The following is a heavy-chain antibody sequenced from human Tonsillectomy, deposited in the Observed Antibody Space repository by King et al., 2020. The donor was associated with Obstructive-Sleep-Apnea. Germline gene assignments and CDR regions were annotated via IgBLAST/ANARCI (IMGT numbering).Heavy chain of an antibody. CDR1: GFTFSNAW. J-gene: IGHJ4*02. Sequence: VQLVESGGGLVKPGGSLRLSCAASGFTFSNAWMSWVRQAPGKGLEWGGRIKRKTNGGTTDYAAPVKGRFTISRDDSKNTLYLQMNSLKIEETAIYYCSTEDDWGQGTLVTVSS. CDR2: IKRKTNGGTT. CDR3: STEDD. V-gene: IGHV3-15*01.